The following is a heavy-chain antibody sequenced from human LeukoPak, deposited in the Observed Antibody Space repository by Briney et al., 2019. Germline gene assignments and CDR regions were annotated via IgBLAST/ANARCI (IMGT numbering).Heavy chain of an antibody. D-gene: IGHD3-9*01. CDR1: GGSISSSSYY. CDR2: IYYSGST. CDR3: ARDAYYDILTGYRTDAFDI. V-gene: IGHV4-39*07. Sequence: SETLSLTCTVSGGSISSSSYYWGWIRQPPGKGLEWIGSIYYSGSTYYNPSLKSRVTISVDTSKNQFSLKLSSVTAADTAVYYCARDAYYDILTGYRTDAFDIWGQGTMVTVSS. J-gene: IGHJ3*02.